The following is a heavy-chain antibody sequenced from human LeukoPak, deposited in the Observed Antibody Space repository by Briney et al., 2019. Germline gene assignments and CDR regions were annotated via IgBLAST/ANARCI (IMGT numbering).Heavy chain of an antibody. CDR1: GFIFSSYG. CDR3: AKGDYSGSHYFDY. Sequence: GGSVRLSCAVSGFIFSSYGMSWVRQAPGKGLEWVSVSGSGGSTYYADSLKGRFTISRDNSKNTLYLQMNSLRAEDTAVYYCAKGDYSGSHYFDYWGQGTLVPVSS. CDR2: SGSGGST. V-gene: IGHV3-23*01. D-gene: IGHD1-26*01. J-gene: IGHJ4*02.